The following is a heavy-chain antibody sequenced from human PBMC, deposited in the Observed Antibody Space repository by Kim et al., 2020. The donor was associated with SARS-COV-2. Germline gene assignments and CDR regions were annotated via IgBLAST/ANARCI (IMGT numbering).Heavy chain of an antibody. Sequence: GGSLRLSCVDFGFTFSSYSMNWVRQAPGKGLEWVSYITRSSNIIYYADSVKGRFIISRDNAKNSLYLQMNRLRDEDTAMYYCVRDRDSSGGPDSWGQGTLVTVSS. V-gene: IGHV3-48*02. CDR2: ITRSSNII. J-gene: IGHJ4*02. CDR3: VRDRDSSGGPDS. D-gene: IGHD3-22*01. CDR1: GFTFSSYS.